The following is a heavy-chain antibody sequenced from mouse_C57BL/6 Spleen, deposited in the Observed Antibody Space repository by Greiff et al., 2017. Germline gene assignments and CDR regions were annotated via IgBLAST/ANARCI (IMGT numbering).Heavy chain of an antibody. J-gene: IGHJ2*01. V-gene: IGHV1-82*01. Sequence: QVQLQQSGPELVKPGASVKISCKASGYAFSSSWMNWVKQRPGKGLEWIGRIYPGDGDTNYNGKFKGKATLTADKSSSTAYMQLSSLTSEDSAVXCCARGYYEDYLDYWGQGTTLTVSS. CDR2: IYPGDGDT. D-gene: IGHD2-4*01. CDR1: GYAFSSSW. CDR3: ARGYYEDYLDY.